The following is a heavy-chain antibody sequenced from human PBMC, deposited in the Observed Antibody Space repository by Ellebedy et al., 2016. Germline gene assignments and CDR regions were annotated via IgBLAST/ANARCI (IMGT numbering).Heavy chain of an antibody. V-gene: IGHV3-21*01. D-gene: IGHD4-17*01. J-gene: IGHJ4*02. Sequence: GGSLRLSXAASGFTFSSYSMNWVRQAPGKGLEWVSSISSSSSYIYYADSVKGRFTISRDNAKNSLYLQMNSLRAEDTAVYYCALEVTVTPSDYWGQGTLVTVSS. CDR3: ALEVTVTPSDY. CDR2: ISSSSSYI. CDR1: GFTFSSYS.